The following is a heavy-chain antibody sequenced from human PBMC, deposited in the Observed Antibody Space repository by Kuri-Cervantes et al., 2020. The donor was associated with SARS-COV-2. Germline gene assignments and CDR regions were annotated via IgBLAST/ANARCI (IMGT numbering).Heavy chain of an antibody. J-gene: IGHJ6*02. CDR1: AYSISSGYY. D-gene: IGHD5-18*01. CDR2: ISHSGST. Sequence: GSLRLSCTVSAYSISSGYYWGWIRQPPGKGLEYIGSISHSGSTSYNPSLKSRATMSVDTSKNQFSLKLSSVTAADTAVYYCAGIQGPSSYYGMDVWGQGTTVTVSS. V-gene: IGHV4-38-2*02. CDR3: AGIQGPSSYYGMDV.